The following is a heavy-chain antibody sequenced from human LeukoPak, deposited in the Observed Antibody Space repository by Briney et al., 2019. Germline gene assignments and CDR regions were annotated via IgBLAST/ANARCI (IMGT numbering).Heavy chain of an antibody. CDR3: ARGPIRGSYSTSGGPFDY. V-gene: IGHV3-30*04. CDR1: GFTFSSYA. Sequence: PGGSLRLSCAASGFTFSSYAMHWVRQAPGKGLEWVAVISYDGSNKYYADSVKGRFTISRDNSKNTLYLQMNSLRAEDTAVYYCARGPIRGSYSTSGGPFDYWGQGTLVTVSS. D-gene: IGHD1-26*01. J-gene: IGHJ4*02. CDR2: ISYDGSNK.